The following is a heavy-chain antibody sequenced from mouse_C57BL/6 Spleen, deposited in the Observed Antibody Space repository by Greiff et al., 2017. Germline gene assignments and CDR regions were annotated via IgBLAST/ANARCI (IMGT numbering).Heavy chain of an antibody. D-gene: IGHD2-1*01. CDR2: IWWDDDK. V-gene: IGHV8-8*01. CDR1: GFSLSTFGMG. J-gene: IGHJ3*01. CDR3: ARPSDGNYGDWFAY. Sequence: QVTLKVCGPGILQPSQTLSLTCSFSGFSLSTFGMGVGWIRQPSGKGLEWLAHIWWDDDKYYNPALKSRLTISKDTSKNQVFLKIANVDTADTATYYCARPSDGNYGDWFAYWGQGTLVTVSA.